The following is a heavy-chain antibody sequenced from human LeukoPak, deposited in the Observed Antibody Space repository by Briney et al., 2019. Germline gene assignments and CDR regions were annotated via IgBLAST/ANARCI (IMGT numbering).Heavy chain of an antibody. J-gene: IGHJ4*02. CDR3: ARVNPSGLFELFDY. D-gene: IGHD5-12*01. CDR1: GYTFTGYY. Sequence: ASVKVSCKASGYTFTGYYMHWVRQAPGQGLEWMGWINPNSGGTNYAQKFQGRVTMTRDTSISTAYMELSRLRSDDTAVYYCARVNPSGLFELFDYWGQGTLVTVSS. V-gene: IGHV1-2*02. CDR2: INPNSGGT.